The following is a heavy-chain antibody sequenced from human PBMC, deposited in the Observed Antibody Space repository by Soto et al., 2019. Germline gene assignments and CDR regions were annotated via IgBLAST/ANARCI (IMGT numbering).Heavy chain of an antibody. D-gene: IGHD2-21*01. CDR1: GFTFSTYG. V-gene: IGHV3-23*01. CDR2: ISGNGDRT. J-gene: IGHJ4*02. CDR3: LRGACGILYDY. Sequence: EVQLLESGGGLVQTGGSLRLSCAASGFTFSTYGMTWVRQAPGKGLEWVSGISGNGDRTYYADSVKGRITVSRDNSKNTLFLQMDDLRAEDTATYYCLRGACGILYDYWGQGALVSVSS.